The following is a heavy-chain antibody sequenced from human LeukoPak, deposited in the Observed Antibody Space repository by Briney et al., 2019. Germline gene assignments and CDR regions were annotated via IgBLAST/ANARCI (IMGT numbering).Heavy chain of an antibody. CDR1: GFTFSTFA. J-gene: IGHJ6*02. CDR2: ISGTTSGT. D-gene: IGHD1-14*01. Sequence: GGSLRLSCAASGFTFSTFAMSWVRQAPGKGLEWVSGISGTTSGTYYADSVKGRFTISRDNSKNTLFLQVNSLRAEDTAVYYCAKVRTYFYHGLDVWGQGTTVTVSS. V-gene: IGHV3-23*01. CDR3: AKVRTYFYHGLDV.